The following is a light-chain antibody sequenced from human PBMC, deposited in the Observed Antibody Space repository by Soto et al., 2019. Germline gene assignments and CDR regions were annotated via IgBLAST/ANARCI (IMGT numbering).Light chain of an antibody. CDR3: ISYAVSTSYV. J-gene: IGLJ1*01. V-gene: IGLV2-8*01. Sequence: QSALTQPPSASGSPGQSVTISCTGTSSDVGGYNFVSWYQQHPGKAPKLIIYEVSKRPSGVPERFSGSKSGNTASLTVSGLHPEDEAAYYCISYAVSTSYVFGTGTKLTVL. CDR1: SSDVGGYNF. CDR2: EVS.